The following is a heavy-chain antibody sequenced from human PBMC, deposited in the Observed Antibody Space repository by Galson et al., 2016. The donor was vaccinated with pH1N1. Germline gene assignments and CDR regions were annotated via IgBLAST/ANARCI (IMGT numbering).Heavy chain of an antibody. Sequence: SLRLSCAASGFTLSSYWMSWVRQAPGKGLEWVANMNQDGNKKYYVDSVKGRFIISRDYSKNSLYLQMNSLSAEDTAMYYCVRAVGRAEAHWGQGTLVTVSS. V-gene: IGHV3-7*01. J-gene: IGHJ4*02. CDR3: VRAVGRAEAH. D-gene: IGHD1-26*01. CDR1: GFTLSSYW. CDR2: MNQDGNKK.